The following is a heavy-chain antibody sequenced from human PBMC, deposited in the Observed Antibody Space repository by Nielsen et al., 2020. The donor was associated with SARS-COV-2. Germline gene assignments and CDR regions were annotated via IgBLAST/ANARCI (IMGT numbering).Heavy chain of an antibody. Sequence: SETLSLTCSVSGASIRSDFYSWSWIRQPPGKGLELIAYFFYSGPTYYNPSPTSRFDISLDTSSNQFSLKLTSVTAADTAVYYCARYSHITLWFGKFHWFDPWGQGTLVTVSS. CDR2: FFYSGPT. D-gene: IGHD3-10*01. CDR1: GASIRSDFYS. J-gene: IGHJ5*02. V-gene: IGHV4-30-4*07. CDR3: ARYSHITLWFGKFHWFDP.